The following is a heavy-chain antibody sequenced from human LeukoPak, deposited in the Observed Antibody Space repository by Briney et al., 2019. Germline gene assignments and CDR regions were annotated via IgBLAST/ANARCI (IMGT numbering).Heavy chain of an antibody. V-gene: IGHV1-69*01. D-gene: IGHD1/OR15-1a*01. CDR2: IIPIFGKA. CDR1: GGIFSSHA. J-gene: IGHJ6*03. CDR3: ARGGRVNRGDMDV. Sequence: SVKVSCKASGGIFSSHAISWVRQAPGQGLEWMGGIIPIFGKANYAQKFQGRVTITADESTSTVHMELSSLRSEDTAVYYCARGGRVNRGDMDVWGKGTTVTVSS.